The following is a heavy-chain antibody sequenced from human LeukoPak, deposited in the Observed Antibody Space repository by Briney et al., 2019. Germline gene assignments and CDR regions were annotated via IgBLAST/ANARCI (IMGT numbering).Heavy chain of an antibody. V-gene: IGHV3-23*01. Sequence: GGSLRLSCAASGFTFSSYAMSWVRQAPGKGLDWVSAISGSGGSTYYADSVKGRFTISRDNSKNTLYLQMNSLRAEDTAVYYCAKFSAVVTATGMIDYWGQGTLVTVSS. J-gene: IGHJ4*02. D-gene: IGHD2-21*02. CDR3: AKFSAVVTATGMIDY. CDR2: ISGSGGST. CDR1: GFTFSSYA.